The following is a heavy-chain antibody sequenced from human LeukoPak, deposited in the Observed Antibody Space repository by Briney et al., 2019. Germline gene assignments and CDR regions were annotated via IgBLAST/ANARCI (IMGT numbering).Heavy chain of an antibody. CDR1: GGSISSSSYY. CDR3: ARLSDYGDYGYN. J-gene: IGHJ4*02. D-gene: IGHD4-17*01. CDR2: IYYSGST. V-gene: IGHV4-39*01. Sequence: PSETLSLTCTVSGGSISSSSYYWGWIRQPPGKGLEWIGSIYYSGSTYYNPSLKSRVTISVDTSKDQFSLKLSSVTAADTAVYYCARLSDYGDYGYNWGQGTLVTVYS.